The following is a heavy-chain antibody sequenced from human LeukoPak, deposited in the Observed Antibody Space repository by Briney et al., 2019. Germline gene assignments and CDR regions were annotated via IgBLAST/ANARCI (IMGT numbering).Heavy chain of an antibody. V-gene: IGHV1-2*02. J-gene: IGHJ4*02. CDR1: GYTFTGYY. Sequence: ASVKVSCKASGYTFTGYYMHWVRQAPGQGLEWMGWINHNSGGTNYAQKFQGRVTMTRDTSISTAYMELSRLRSDDTAVYYCARSNLPYSARYFDYWGQGTLVAVSS. CDR2: INHNSGGT. CDR3: ARSNLPYSARYFDY. D-gene: IGHD2-15*01.